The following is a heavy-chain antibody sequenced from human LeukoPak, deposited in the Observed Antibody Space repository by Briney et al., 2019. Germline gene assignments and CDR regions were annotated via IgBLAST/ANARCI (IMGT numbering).Heavy chain of an antibody. V-gene: IGHV4-4*07. CDR3: ARDAYYYDSSGYLDY. Sequence: PSETLSLTCTVSGGSISSYYWSWIRHPAGKGLEWIGRIYTSGSTNYNPSLKSRVTMSVDTSKNQFSLKLSSVTAADTAVYYCARDAYYYDSSGYLDYWGQGTLVTVSS. CDR1: GGSISSYY. CDR2: IYTSGST. D-gene: IGHD3-22*01. J-gene: IGHJ4*02.